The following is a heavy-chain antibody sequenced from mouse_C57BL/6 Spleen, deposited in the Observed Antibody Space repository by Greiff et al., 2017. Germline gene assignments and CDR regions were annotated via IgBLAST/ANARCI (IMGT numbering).Heavy chain of an antibody. CDR2: IYPGDGDT. D-gene: IGHD1-1*01. J-gene: IGHJ4*01. V-gene: IGHV1-82*01. Sequence: QVQLQQSGPELVKPGASVKISCKASGYAFSSSWMNWVKPRPGKGLEWIGRIYPGDGDTNYNGKFKGKATLTADKSSSTAYMQLSSLTSEDSAVYFCAREYYDGSSFYAMDYWGQGTSVTVSS. CDR3: AREYYDGSSFYAMDY. CDR1: GYAFSSSW.